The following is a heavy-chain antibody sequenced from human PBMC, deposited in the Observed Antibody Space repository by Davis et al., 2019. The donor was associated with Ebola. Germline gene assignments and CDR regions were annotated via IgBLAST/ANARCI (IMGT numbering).Heavy chain of an antibody. V-gene: IGHV4-34*01. J-gene: IGHJ6*02. CDR3: ARQGYPRNYYYYGMDV. CDR1: GGSFSGYY. CDR2: INHSGST. Sequence: MPSETLSLTCAVYGGSFSGYYWSWIRQPPGKGLEWIGEINHSGSTNYNPSLKSRVTISVDTSKNQFSLKLSSVTAADTAVYYCARQGYPRNYYYYGMDVWGQGTTVTVSS. D-gene: IGHD3-16*02.